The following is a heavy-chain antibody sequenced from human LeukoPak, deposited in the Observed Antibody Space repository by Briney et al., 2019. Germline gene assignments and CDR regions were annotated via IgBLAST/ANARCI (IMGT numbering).Heavy chain of an antibody. CDR1: GGSFSGYY. J-gene: IGHJ5*02. CDR3: ARMYSGSYFGVNWFDP. V-gene: IGHV4-34*01. D-gene: IGHD1-26*01. Sequence: PSETLSLTCAVYGGSFSGYYWSWIRQPPGKGLEWIGEINHSGSTNYNPSLKSRVTISVDTSKNQFSLKLSSVTAADTAVYYCARMYSGSYFGVNWFDPWGQGTLVTVSS. CDR2: INHSGST.